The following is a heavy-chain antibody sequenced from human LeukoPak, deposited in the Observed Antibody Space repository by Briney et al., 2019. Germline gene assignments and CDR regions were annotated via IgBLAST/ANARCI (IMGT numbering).Heavy chain of an antibody. J-gene: IGHJ4*02. V-gene: IGHV1-18*01. CDR1: GYTFTSYG. CDR2: ISAYNGNT. CDR3: ARDQGYCTNGVCSSDY. Sequence: PRASVKVSCKATGYTFTSYGISWVRQAPGQGLEWMGWISAYNGNTNYAQKLQGRVTMTTDTSTSTAYMELRSLRSDDTAVYYCARDQGYCTNGVCSSDYWGQGTLVTVSS. D-gene: IGHD2-8*01.